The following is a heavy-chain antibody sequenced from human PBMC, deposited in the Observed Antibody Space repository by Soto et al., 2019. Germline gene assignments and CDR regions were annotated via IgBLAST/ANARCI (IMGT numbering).Heavy chain of an antibody. CDR1: GYSFTSYW. Sequence: GESLKISCKGSGYSFTSYWIGWVRQMPGKGLEWMGIIYPGDSDTRYSPSFQGQVTSSADKSITTAYLQWSSLKASDTAMYYCARHAIHDYGDYASYMDVWGKGTTVTVSS. CDR3: ARHAIHDYGDYASYMDV. J-gene: IGHJ6*03. D-gene: IGHD4-17*01. V-gene: IGHV5-51*01. CDR2: IYPGDSDT.